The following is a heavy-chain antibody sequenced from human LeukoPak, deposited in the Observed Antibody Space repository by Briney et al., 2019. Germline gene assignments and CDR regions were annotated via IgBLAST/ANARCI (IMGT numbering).Heavy chain of an antibody. Sequence: SETLSLTCTVSGGSISSSSYYWGWIRQPPGKGLEWIGSIYYSGSTYYNPSLKSRVTISVDTSKNQFSLKLSSVTAADTAVYYCARGRCGLGYCSSTSCYTGRSCHYYYMDVWGKGTTVTVSS. CDR1: GGSISSSSYY. CDR2: IYYSGST. CDR3: ARGRCGLGYCSSTSCYTGRSCHYYYMDV. D-gene: IGHD2-2*02. J-gene: IGHJ6*03. V-gene: IGHV4-39*01.